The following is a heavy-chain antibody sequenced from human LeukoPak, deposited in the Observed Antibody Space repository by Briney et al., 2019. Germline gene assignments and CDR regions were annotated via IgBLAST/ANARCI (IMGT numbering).Heavy chain of an antibody. J-gene: IGHJ4*02. D-gene: IGHD6-13*01. CDR2: ISSDGSST. CDR1: GFTFSSYW. CDR3: GRGGKVEQLVLAR. Sequence: GGSLRLSCAASGFTFSSYWMHWVRQAPGRGLVWVSRISSDGSSTTYADSVKGRFTISRDNAKNTLYLQMNSLRAEDTAVYYCGRGGKVEQLVLARWGQGSLVTVSS. V-gene: IGHV3-74*01.